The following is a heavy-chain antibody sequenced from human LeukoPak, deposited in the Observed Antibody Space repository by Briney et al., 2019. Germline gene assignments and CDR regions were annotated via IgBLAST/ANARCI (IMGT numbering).Heavy chain of an antibody. CDR1: GYTFTDYY. D-gene: IGHD3-10*01. CDR2: INPNSGGT. CDR3: ARNLWFGESSDAFDM. J-gene: IGHJ3*02. V-gene: IGHV1-2*02. Sequence: ASVKVSCKASGYTFTDYYMHWVRQAPGQGLEWMGWINPNSGGTSYAQKFQGRVTMTRDTSISTAYMDLSRLRSDDTAVYYCARNLWFGESSDAFDMWGQGTMVTVSS.